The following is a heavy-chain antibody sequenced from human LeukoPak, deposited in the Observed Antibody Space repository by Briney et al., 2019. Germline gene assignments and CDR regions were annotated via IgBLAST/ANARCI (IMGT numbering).Heavy chain of an antibody. D-gene: IGHD6-13*01. CDR3: ARRGIAAAGYFDY. J-gene: IGHJ4*02. V-gene: IGHV3-33*08. CDR2: IWYDGSNK. Sequence: GGSLRLSCAASGFTFSSYSMNWVRQAPGKGLEWVAVIWYDGSNKYYADSVKGRFTISRDNSKNTLYLQMNSLRAEATAVYYCARRGIAAAGYFDYWGQGPLVTVSS. CDR1: GFTFSSYS.